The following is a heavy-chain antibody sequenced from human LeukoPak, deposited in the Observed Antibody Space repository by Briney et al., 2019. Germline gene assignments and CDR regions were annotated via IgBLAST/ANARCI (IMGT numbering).Heavy chain of an antibody. CDR1: GGSFSGYY. V-gene: IGHV4-34*01. CDR2: INHSGST. D-gene: IGHD3-3*01. J-gene: IGHJ4*02. CDR3: ARSLGTYYDFWSGYPFDY. Sequence: SETLSLTCALYGGSFSGYYWSWIRQPPGKGLEWIGEINHSGSTNYNPSLKSRVTISVDTSKNQFSLRLSSVTAADTAVYYCARSLGTYYDFWSGYPFDYWGQGTLVTVSS.